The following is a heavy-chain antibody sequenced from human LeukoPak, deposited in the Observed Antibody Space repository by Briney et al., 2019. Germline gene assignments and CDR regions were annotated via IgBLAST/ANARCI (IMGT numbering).Heavy chain of an antibody. CDR1: GYTFTGYY. J-gene: IGHJ4*02. D-gene: IGHD3-22*01. V-gene: IGHV1-2*02. Sequence: ASVKVSCKASGYTFTGYYMHWVRQAPGQGLEWMGWINPNSGGTNYAQKFQGRVTMTRDTSISTAYMELSRLRSDDTAVYYCARETETGYYDSSGYYTKACVYFFDYWGQGTLVTVSS. CDR3: ARETETGYYDSSGYYTKACVYFFDY. CDR2: INPNSGGT.